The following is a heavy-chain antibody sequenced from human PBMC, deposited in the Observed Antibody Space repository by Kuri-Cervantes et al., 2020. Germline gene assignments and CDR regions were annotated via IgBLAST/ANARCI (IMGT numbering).Heavy chain of an antibody. CDR1: GYSISSYY. D-gene: IGHD4-17*01. CDR2: IYYSGST. CDR3: ARGASTTVTTYLDYFDY. J-gene: IGHJ4*02. Sequence: GSLRLSCGVSGYSISSYYWSWIRQPPGKGLEWIGYIYYSGSTNYNPSLKSRVTISVDTSKNQFSLKLSSVTAADTAVYYCARGASTTVTTYLDYFDYWGQGTLVTVSS. V-gene: IGHV4-59*12.